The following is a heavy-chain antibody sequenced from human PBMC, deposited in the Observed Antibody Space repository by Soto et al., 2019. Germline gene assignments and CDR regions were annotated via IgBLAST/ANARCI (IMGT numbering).Heavy chain of an antibody. CDR2: IDPYDSYT. V-gene: IGHV5-10-1*01. J-gene: IGHJ4*02. D-gene: IGHD2-21*01. Sequence: GESLKISCKGSGYNFNNYWINWVLQMPCKGLEWMGRIDPYDSYTNYSPSFQGHVTISVDKSISTAYLQWSSLKASDTAMYYCARPRDCCGDCSPHENFFDYLGQGILVSVSS. CDR1: GYNFNNYW. CDR3: ARPRDCCGDCSPHENFFDY.